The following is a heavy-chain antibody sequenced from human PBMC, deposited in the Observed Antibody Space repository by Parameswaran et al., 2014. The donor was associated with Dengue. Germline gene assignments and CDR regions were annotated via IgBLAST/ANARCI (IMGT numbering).Heavy chain of an antibody. J-gene: IGHJ4*02. V-gene: IGHV3-21*01. D-gene: IGHD1-26*01. CDR3: ARGDVVGLGGVDH. Sequence: WIRQPPGKGLEWVSCITSTSTFIYYSDSVKGRFTISRDNAKNSLFLQMTSLRAEDTAVYYCARGDVVGLGGVDHWGQGTLVTVSS. CDR2: ITSTSTFI.